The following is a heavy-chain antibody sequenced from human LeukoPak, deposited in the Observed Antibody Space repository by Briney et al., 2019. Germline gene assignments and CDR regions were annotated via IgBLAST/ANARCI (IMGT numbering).Heavy chain of an antibody. CDR1: GFTFSSYW. CDR2: IKQDGSEK. CDR3: ARSLGYCSAGSCFPFDY. D-gene: IGHD2-15*01. J-gene: IGHJ4*02. V-gene: IGHV3-7*05. Sequence: GGSLRLSCAASGFTFSSYWMTWVRQAPGKGLEWVANIKQDGSEKYYVGSVKGRFTISRDNAKNSLYLQMDSLRAEDTAVYYCARSLGYCSAGSCFPFDYWGQGTLVTVSS.